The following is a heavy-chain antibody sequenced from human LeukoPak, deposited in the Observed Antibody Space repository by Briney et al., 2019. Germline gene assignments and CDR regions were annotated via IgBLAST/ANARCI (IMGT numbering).Heavy chain of an antibody. V-gene: IGHV3-53*01. CDR3: ARDGCSGGSCYRGVDY. CDR2: IYSGGST. CDR1: GFTVSSNY. D-gene: IGHD2-15*01. Sequence: GGSLRLSCAASGFTVSSNYMSWVRQAPGKGLEWVSVIYSGGSTYYADSVKGRFTISRDNSKNTLYLQMNSLRAEDTAVYYCARDGCSGGSCYRGVDYWGQGTLVTVSS. J-gene: IGHJ4*02.